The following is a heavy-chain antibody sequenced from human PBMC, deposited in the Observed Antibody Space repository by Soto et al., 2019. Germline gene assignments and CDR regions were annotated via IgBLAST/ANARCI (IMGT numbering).Heavy chain of an antibody. V-gene: IGHV3-33*01. CDR3: ARDIGGAVAGIRLPGDFYGLDV. D-gene: IGHD6-19*01. J-gene: IGHJ6*02. Sequence: QVHLVESGGGVVQPGRSLRLSCAASGFTFSDFGMHWVRQAPGKGLEWVATIWYDGSNEYYVDSVKGRFTISRDNSQNTLYLQLNRLRGEDTALYYCARDIGGAVAGIRLPGDFYGLDVWGQGTTVTVSS. CDR2: IWYDGSNE. CDR1: GFTFSDFG.